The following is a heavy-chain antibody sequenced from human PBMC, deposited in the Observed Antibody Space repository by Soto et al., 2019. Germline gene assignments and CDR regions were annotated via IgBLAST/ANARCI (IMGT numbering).Heavy chain of an antibody. CDR3: TIVRVADSALDH. D-gene: IGHD3-10*02. CDR2: MSYDGSDT. V-gene: IGHV3-30*02. J-gene: IGHJ4*02. CDR1: GFIFSNNV. Sequence: GGSLRLSCVGSGFIFSNNVMHWVRQTPGKGLEWVAFMSYDGSDTFYADSVKGRFTISRDNSKNTLFLHMSNLRAEDTAMYYCTIVRVADSALDHWGQGTLVTVSS.